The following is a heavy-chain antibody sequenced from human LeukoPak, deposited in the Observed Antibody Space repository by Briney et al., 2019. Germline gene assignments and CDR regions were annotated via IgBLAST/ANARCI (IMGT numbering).Heavy chain of an antibody. CDR3: ARDHYCSSTSCYFSSHRSVTNPGHY. CDR2: FDPEDGET. D-gene: IGHD2-2*01. Sequence: ASVKVSCKVSGYTLTELSMHWVRQAPGKGLEWMGGFDPEDGETIYAQKFQGRVTMTEDTSTDTAYMELRSLRSDDTAVYYCARDHYCSSTSCYFSSHRSVTNPGHYWGQGTLVTVSS. V-gene: IGHV1-24*01. J-gene: IGHJ4*02. CDR1: GYTLTELS.